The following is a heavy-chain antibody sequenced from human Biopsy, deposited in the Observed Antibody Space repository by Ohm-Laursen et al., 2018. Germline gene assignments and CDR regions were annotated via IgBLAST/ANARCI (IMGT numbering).Heavy chain of an antibody. CDR1: GFTINSNY. D-gene: IGHD4-17*01. V-gene: IGHV3-66*01. CDR3: VRGLADGVHLN. J-gene: IGHJ4*02. Sequence: SLRLSCSASGFTINSNYMNWARQAPGKGLEWVSVIYTGDITSYADSVKGRFTISRDISKNALYLHMNSLRAEDRGVYYCVRGLADGVHLNWGQGTPVAVSS. CDR2: IYTGDIT.